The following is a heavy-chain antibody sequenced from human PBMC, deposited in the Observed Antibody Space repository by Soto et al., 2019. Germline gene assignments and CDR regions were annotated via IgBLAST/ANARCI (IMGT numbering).Heavy chain of an antibody. D-gene: IGHD3-22*01. J-gene: IGHJ5*02. Sequence: EVQLVESGGGLVQPGGSLRLSCAASGFTVSSNYMSWVRQAPGKGLEWVSVIYSGGTTYYADSVKGRFTISRDNSNNTLYLQMNSLRAEDTAVYYCARNGDSSAYRGWFDPWGQGTLVTVSS. CDR3: ARNGDSSAYRGWFDP. CDR2: IYSGGTT. CDR1: GFTVSSNY. V-gene: IGHV3-66*01.